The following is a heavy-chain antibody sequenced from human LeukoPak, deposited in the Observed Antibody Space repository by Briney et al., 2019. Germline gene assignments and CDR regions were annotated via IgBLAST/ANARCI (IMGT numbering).Heavy chain of an antibody. CDR2: IYNNGNT. J-gene: IGHJ5*02. Sequence: SETLSLTCTVSGGSISSSSYYWGWIRQPPGKGLEWIGYIYNNGNTNYNPSLKSRVTISVDTSKNQFSLKLSSVTAADTAVYYCARRSRGVNNWFDAWGQGTLVTVSS. V-gene: IGHV4-61*05. D-gene: IGHD3-10*01. CDR3: ARRSRGVNNWFDA. CDR1: GGSISSSSYY.